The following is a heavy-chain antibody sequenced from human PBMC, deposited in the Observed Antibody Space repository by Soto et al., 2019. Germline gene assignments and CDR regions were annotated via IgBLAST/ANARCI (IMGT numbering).Heavy chain of an antibody. V-gene: IGHV3-30*18. CDR2: ISYDGTNK. CDR3: AKDLQSYGDYDYYCYGMDV. Sequence: QVQLVESGGGEVQPGRSLTISCAASGFTFSTYGMHWVRQTPGKGLEWVAGISYDGTNKFYSDSGKGRFTISRDNFKTPLTLQMNSLRADDTAVYSCAKDLQSYGDYDYYCYGMDVWGLGTRVTVSS. J-gene: IGHJ6*02. CDR1: GFTFSTYG. D-gene: IGHD4-17*01.